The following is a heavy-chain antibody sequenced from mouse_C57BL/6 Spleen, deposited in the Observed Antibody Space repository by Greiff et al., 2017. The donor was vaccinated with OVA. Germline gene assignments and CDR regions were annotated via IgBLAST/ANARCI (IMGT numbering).Heavy chain of an antibody. CDR3: ARSETWYFDV. CDR2: IDPSDSYT. V-gene: IGHV1-50*01. J-gene: IGHJ1*03. CDR1: GYTFTSYW. Sequence: QVQLQQPGAELVKPGASVKLSCKASGYTFTSYWMQWVKQRPGQGLEWIGEIDPSDSYTNYNQKFKGKATLTVDTSSSTAYMQLSSLTSEDSAVYYCARSETWYFDVWGTGTTVTVSS.